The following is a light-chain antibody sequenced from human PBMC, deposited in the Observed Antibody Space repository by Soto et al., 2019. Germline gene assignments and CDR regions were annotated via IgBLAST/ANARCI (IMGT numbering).Light chain of an antibody. CDR3: GSFAVSNSFV. CDR2: EVN. CDR1: SNDVGAYNY. V-gene: IGLV2-8*01. Sequence: QSVLPQPASVSGSPGQSITVSCTGTSNDVGAYNYVSWYQQHPGKAPKVMIYEVNKRPSGVPDRFSGSKSGNTASLTVSGLQAEDEADYYCGSFAVSNSFVFGTGTKVTVL. J-gene: IGLJ1*01.